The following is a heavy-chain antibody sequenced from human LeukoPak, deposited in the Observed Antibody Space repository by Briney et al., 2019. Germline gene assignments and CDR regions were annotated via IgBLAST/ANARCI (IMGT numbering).Heavy chain of an antibody. CDR3: AKASGWYGAPFDY. V-gene: IGHV3-9*03. CDR1: GFTFDDYA. CDR2: ISWNSGSI. Sequence: GRSLRLSCAASGFTFDDYAMHWVRQAPGKGLEWVSGISWNSGSIGYADSVKGRFTISRDNAKNSLYLQMNSLRAEDMALYYCAKASGWYGAPFDYWGQGTLVTVSS. D-gene: IGHD6-19*01. J-gene: IGHJ4*02.